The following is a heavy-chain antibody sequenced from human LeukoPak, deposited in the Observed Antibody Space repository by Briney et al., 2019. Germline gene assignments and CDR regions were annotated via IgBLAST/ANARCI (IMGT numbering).Heavy chain of an antibody. CDR2: VSDSGGAT. Sequence: GGSLRLSCAASGFTFSSYAMSWVRQAPGKGREWVSAVSDSGGATWYAESVKGRLTISRDNSKNTLYLQMNSLRTEDTAIYYCAKGVDYSSASHFDSWGQGTLVTVSS. J-gene: IGHJ4*02. CDR3: AKGVDYSSASHFDS. CDR1: GFTFSSYA. D-gene: IGHD6-6*01. V-gene: IGHV3-23*01.